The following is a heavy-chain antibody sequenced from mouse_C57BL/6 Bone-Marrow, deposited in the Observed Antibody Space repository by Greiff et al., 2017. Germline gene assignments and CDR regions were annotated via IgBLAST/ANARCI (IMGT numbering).Heavy chain of an antibody. D-gene: IGHD1-1*01. CDR1: GYTFTSYW. V-gene: IGHV1-55*01. CDR2: IYPGSGST. J-gene: IGHJ1*03. CDR3: AREITTVAWYFDV. Sequence: QVQLKESGAELVKPGASVKMSCKASGYTFTSYWITWVKQRPGQGLEWIGDIYPGSGSTNYNEKFKSKATLTVDTSSSTAYMQLSSLTSEDSAVYYCAREITTVAWYFDVWGTGTTVTVSS.